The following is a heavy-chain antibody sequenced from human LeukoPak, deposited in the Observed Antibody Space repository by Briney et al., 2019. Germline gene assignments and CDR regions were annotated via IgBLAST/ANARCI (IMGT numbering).Heavy chain of an antibody. Sequence: GGSLRLSCSASGFTFSDFWMSWVRRAPGKGLEWVASINHDGSEKSYVGSVKGRITVSRDNAKNTLYLQMNSLRAEDTAVYYCAKDGLRFLEWLSDYFDYWGQGTLVTVSS. CDR3: AKDGLRFLEWLSDYFDY. D-gene: IGHD3-3*01. CDR1: GFTFSDFW. V-gene: IGHV3-7*01. J-gene: IGHJ4*02. CDR2: INHDGSEK.